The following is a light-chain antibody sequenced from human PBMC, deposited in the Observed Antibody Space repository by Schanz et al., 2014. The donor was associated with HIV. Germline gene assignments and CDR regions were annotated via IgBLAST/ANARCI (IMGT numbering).Light chain of an antibody. J-gene: IGLJ3*02. CDR2: DVT. Sequence: QSALTQPASVSGSPGQSITISCTGTSSDIGGYDVVSWYQQHPDKAPKLIIYDVTTRPSGISYRFSGSKSGNTASLTISGLQAEDEADYYCGSYTSSSTWVFVGGTKLTVL. CDR1: SSDIGGYDV. CDR3: GSYTSSSTWV. V-gene: IGLV2-14*03.